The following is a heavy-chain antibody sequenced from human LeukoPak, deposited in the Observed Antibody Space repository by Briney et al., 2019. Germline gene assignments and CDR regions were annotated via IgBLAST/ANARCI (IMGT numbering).Heavy chain of an antibody. Sequence: SETLSLTCAVSGGSITSSNWWSWVRQPRGKGLEWIGEIFHSGSTNYNPSLKSRVTISVDTSKNQFPLKLSSVTAADTAVYYCARLWFGELLVVGFPFDYWGQGTLVTVSS. V-gene: IGHV4-4*02. J-gene: IGHJ4*02. CDR1: GGSITSSNW. D-gene: IGHD3-10*01. CDR2: IFHSGST. CDR3: ARLWFGELLVVGFPFDY.